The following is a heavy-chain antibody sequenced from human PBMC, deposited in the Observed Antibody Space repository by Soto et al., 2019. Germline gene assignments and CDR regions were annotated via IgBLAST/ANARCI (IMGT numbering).Heavy chain of an antibody. CDR3: ARALRAYCGGDCYSAYFDY. D-gene: IGHD2-21*02. Sequence: QVQLQESGPGLVKPSETLSLTCTVSGGSVSSGSYYWSWIRQPPGKGLEWIGYIYYSGGTNYNPSLKSRVSLSVDTSKNQFSLKLSSVTAADTAVYYCARALRAYCGGDCYSAYFDYWGQGTLVTVSS. CDR1: GGSVSSGSYY. J-gene: IGHJ4*02. V-gene: IGHV4-61*01. CDR2: IYYSGGT.